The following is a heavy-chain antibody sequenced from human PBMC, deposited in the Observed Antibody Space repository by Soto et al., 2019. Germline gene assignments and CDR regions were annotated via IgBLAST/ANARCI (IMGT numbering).Heavy chain of an antibody. V-gene: IGHV3-23*01. Sequence: GGSLRLSCAASGFTFSSYAMSWVRRAPGKGLEWVSAISGSGGSTYYADSVKGRFTISRDNSKNPLYLQMNSLRAEDTAVYYCAKRPSIAARADSWGQGTLVTVSS. CDR3: AKRPSIAARADS. J-gene: IGHJ4*02. CDR1: GFTFSSYA. D-gene: IGHD6-6*01. CDR2: ISGSGGST.